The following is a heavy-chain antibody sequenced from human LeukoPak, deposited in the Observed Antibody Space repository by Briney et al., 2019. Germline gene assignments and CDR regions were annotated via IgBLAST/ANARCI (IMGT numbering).Heavy chain of an antibody. CDR3: IVFGDSNH. Sequence: PGGSLRLSCAASGFTFRGFLMSWVRQAPGKGLEWVSATHSSGGTYYADSVKGRFTISRDTSKNTLYLQINSLSVEDTAVYYCIVFGDSNHWGQGTLVTVSS. CDR1: GFTFRGFL. D-gene: IGHD4-17*01. CDR2: THSSGGT. V-gene: IGHV3-23*01. J-gene: IGHJ5*02.